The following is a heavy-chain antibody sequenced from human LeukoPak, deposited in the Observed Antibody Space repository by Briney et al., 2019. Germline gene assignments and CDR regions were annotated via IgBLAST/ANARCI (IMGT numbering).Heavy chain of an antibody. CDR2: INHSGST. J-gene: IGHJ4*02. V-gene: IGHV4-34*01. CDR1: GGPFTTYY. CDR3: ARRRDTAMSLFGY. Sequence: SETLSLTCAVYGGPFTTYYWSWIRQPPGKGLEWIGEINHSGSTNYSPSLKSRVTISVDMSKNQFSLKLSSVTAADTAVYYCARRRDTAMSLFGYWGQGTLVTVSS. D-gene: IGHD5-18*01.